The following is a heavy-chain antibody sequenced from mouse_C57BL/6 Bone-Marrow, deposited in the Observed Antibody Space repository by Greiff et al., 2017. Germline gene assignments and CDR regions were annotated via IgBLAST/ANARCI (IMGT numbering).Heavy chain of an antibody. Sequence: QVQLQQSGAELVKPGASVKISCKASGYAFSSYWMNWVKQRPGKGLEWIGQIYPGDGDTNYNGKFKGKATLTADKSSSTAYMQLSSRTSEDSAVLFCARSRGSSPYFDVDGTGTTVTVSS. CDR1: GYAFSSYW. CDR3: ARSRGSSPYFDV. D-gene: IGHD1-1*01. V-gene: IGHV1-80*01. CDR2: IYPGDGDT. J-gene: IGHJ1*03.